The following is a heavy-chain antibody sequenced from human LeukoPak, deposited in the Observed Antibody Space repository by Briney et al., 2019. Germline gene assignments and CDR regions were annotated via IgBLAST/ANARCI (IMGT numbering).Heavy chain of an antibody. CDR3: ARAPRPYYYDSSGGYFDY. CDR2: IYYSGST. V-gene: IGHV4-31*03. J-gene: IGHJ4*02. Sequence: TPSLTCTVSGGSISSGGYYWSWIRQHPGKGLEWIGYIYYSGSTYYNPSLKSRVTISVDTSKDQFSLKLSSVTAADTAVYYCARAPRPYYYDSSGGYFDYWGQGTLVTVSS. D-gene: IGHD3-22*01. CDR1: GGSISSGGYY.